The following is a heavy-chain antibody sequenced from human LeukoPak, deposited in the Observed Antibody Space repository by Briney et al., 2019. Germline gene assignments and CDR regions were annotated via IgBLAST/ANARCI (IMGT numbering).Heavy chain of an antibody. D-gene: IGHD6-13*01. CDR3: VGGVGVSRFNYLDS. CDR2: IWYDASNK. V-gene: IGHV3-33*01. J-gene: IGHJ4*02. Sequence: PGRSLTLSCAASGFTFSSFGMHWVRQAPGKGLEWVAVIWYDASNKYYAVSVKGRFTISRDNSKNTLYLQMNTLRDDDTAVYYCVGGVGVSRFNYLDSWGQGTLVIVSS. CDR1: GFTFSSFG.